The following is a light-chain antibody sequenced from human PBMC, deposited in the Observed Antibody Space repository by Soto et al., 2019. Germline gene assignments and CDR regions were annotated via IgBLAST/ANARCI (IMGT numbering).Light chain of an antibody. Sequence: DIQMTHSPSSLSASVGSRVTITCRASQSISRYLNWYQQKPGKAPKLLIYAASSLQSGVPSRLSGSGYGTDLTITISSMQPEDFATYYCQQSYSNPRTFGQGTKVDIK. J-gene: IGKJ1*01. CDR2: AAS. CDR1: QSISRY. V-gene: IGKV1-39*01. CDR3: QQSYSNPRT.